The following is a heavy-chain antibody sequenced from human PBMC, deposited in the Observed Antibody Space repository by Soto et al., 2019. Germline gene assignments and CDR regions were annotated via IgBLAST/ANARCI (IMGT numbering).Heavy chain of an antibody. CDR1: GYTFTDYY. D-gene: IGHD2-15*01. CDR3: ATQRLGDASGGSAFDY. CDR2: INPNSGGT. Sequence: ASVKVSCKASGYTFTDYYMHGVRQAPGQGLAWMGWINPNSGGTNYAQKFQGWVTMTRDTSISTAYMELSRLTSDDTAVYYCATQRLGDASGGSAFDYWGQGTPVTGSS. V-gene: IGHV1-2*04. J-gene: IGHJ4*02.